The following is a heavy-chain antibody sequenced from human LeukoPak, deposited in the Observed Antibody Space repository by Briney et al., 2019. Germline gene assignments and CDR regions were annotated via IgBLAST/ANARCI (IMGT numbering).Heavy chain of an antibody. J-gene: IGHJ4*02. CDR3: APIAYSSGWYGDFDY. D-gene: IGHD6-19*01. V-gene: IGHV3-15*05. CDR1: GFTFSNAW. CDR2: INSKTNGGST. Sequence: GGSLRLSCAASGFTFSNAWMSWVRQAPGKGLEWVGRINSKTNGGSTDYAAPVKGRFTISRDNAKNTLYLQMNSLRAEDTAVYYCAPIAYSSGWYGDFDYWGQGTLVTVSS.